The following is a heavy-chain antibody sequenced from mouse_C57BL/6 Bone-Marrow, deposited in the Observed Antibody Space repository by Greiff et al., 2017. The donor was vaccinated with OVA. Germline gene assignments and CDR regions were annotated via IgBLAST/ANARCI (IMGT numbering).Heavy chain of an antibody. Sequence: QVQLQQPGAELVMPGASVKLSCKASGYTFTSYWMHWVKQRPGQGLEWIGEIDPSDSYTNYNQKLKGKSTLTVDKSSSTAYMQLSSLTSEDSAVEDSASLLWLRQWYFDVWGTGTTVTVSS. J-gene: IGHJ1*03. D-gene: IGHD2-2*01. V-gene: IGHV1-69*01. CDR3: ASLLWLRQWYFDV. CDR1: GYTFTSYW. CDR2: IDPSDSYT.